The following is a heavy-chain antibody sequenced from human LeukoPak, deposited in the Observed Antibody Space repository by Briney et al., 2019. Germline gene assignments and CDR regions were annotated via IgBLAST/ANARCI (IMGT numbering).Heavy chain of an antibody. D-gene: IGHD2-15*01. CDR3: ASRRYCSGGSCRADY. CDR1: GGSFSGYY. CDR2: INHSGST. V-gene: IGHV4-34*01. J-gene: IGHJ4*02. Sequence: SETLSLTCAVYGGSFSGYYWSWIRQPPGKGLEWIGEINHSGSTNYNPSLKSRVTISVDTSKNQFSLKLSSVTAADTAVYYCASRRYCSGGSCRADYWGQGTLVTVSS.